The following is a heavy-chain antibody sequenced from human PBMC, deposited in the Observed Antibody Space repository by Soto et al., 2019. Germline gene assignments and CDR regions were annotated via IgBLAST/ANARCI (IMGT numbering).Heavy chain of an antibody. CDR2: IYYSGST. CDR3: ARASHSSGYYYVTFDY. J-gene: IGHJ4*02. Sequence: SETLSLTCTVSCGSISSGGYYWSWIRQHPGKGLEWIGYIYYSGSTYYNPSLKSRVTISVDTSKNQFSLKLSSVTAADTAVYYCARASHSSGYYYVTFDYWGQGTLVTVSS. V-gene: IGHV4-31*03. CDR1: CGSISSGGYY. D-gene: IGHD3-22*01.